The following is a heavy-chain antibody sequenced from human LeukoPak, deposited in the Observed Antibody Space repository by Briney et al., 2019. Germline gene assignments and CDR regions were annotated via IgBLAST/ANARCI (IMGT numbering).Heavy chain of an antibody. CDR3: ARDREYVPDF. CDR2: ITTSSYI. V-gene: IGHV3-69-1*01. J-gene: IGHJ4*02. Sequence: PGGSLRLSCAASGFTYSDYYMSWIRQAPGKGLEWVSSITTSSYIYYADSVKGRFTISRDNAKNSLSLQMNSLRAEDTAVYYCARDREYVPDFWGQGTLVTVSS. CDR1: GFTYSDYY. D-gene: IGHD2-2*01.